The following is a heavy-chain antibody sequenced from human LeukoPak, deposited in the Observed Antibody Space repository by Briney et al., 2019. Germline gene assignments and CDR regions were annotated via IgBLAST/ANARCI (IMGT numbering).Heavy chain of an antibody. J-gene: IGHJ4*02. CDR2: ISYDGSNK. CDR1: GFTFSSYA. D-gene: IGHD6-13*01. CDR3: ARADDSSSWRGPDY. V-gene: IGHV3-30-3*01. Sequence: GGSLRLSSAASGFTFSSYAMHWVRQAPGKGLEWVAVISYDGSNKYYADSVKGRFTISRDNSKNTLYLQMNSLRAEDTAVYYCARADDSSSWRGPDYWGQGTLVTVSS.